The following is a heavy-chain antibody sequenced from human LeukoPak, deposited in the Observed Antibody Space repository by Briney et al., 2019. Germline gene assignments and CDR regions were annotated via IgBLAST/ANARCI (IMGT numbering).Heavy chain of an antibody. D-gene: IGHD1-26*01. CDR1: GGSISSSSYY. Sequence: PSETLSLTCTVPGGSISSSSYYWGWIRQPPGKGLEWIGSIYYSGSTYYNPSLKSRVTISVDTSKDQFSLKLSSVTAADTAVYYCARDRRGADYYYYYYMDVWGKGTTVTVSS. CDR2: IYYSGST. CDR3: ARDRRGADYYYYYYMDV. V-gene: IGHV4-39*07. J-gene: IGHJ6*03.